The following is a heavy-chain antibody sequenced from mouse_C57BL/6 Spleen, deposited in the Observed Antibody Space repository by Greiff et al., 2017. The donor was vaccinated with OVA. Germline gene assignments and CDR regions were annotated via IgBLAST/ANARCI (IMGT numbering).Heavy chain of an antibody. CDR1: GYTFTEYT. V-gene: IGHV1-62-2*01. CDR2: FYPGSGII. CDR3: ARHEEGVTPHGYFDY. J-gene: IGHJ2*01. Sequence: VKLQESGAELVKPGASVKLSCKASGYTFTEYTIHWVKQRSGQGLEWIGWFYPGSGIIKYNEKFKDKATLTEDKYSRTVYMELSRLTSDDSAVYFCARHEEGVTPHGYFDYWGQGTTLTVSS. D-gene: IGHD1-1*01.